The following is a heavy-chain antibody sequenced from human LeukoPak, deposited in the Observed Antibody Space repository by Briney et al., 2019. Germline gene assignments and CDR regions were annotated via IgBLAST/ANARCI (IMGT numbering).Heavy chain of an antibody. CDR1: GYTFTGYY. J-gene: IGHJ4*02. D-gene: IGHD1-7*01. V-gene: IGHV1-2*02. Sequence: ASVKVSCKASGYTFTGYYMHWVRQAPGQGLEWMGWINPNSGGTNYAQKFQGRVTMTRDTSISTAYMELSRLRSDDTAVYYCARVHITGTTGIGYWGQGTLVTVSS. CDR2: INPNSGGT. CDR3: ARVHITGTTGIGY.